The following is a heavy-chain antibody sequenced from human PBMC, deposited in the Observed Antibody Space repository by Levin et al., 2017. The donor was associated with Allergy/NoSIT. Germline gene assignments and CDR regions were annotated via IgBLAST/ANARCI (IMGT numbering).Heavy chain of an antibody. CDR1: GITVSSHY. Sequence: GGSLRLSCEASGITVSSHYMSWVRQAPGRGLEWVSSIYSGGTTYYADSVKGRFTISRDNSRDNSKNTLNLQMNTRRAEDTAVYYCTRSRDCSGGACYRGVFDYWGPGILVTVSS. CDR2: IYSGGTT. CDR3: TRSRDCSGGACYRGVFDY. D-gene: IGHD2-15*01. V-gene: IGHV3-66*01. J-gene: IGHJ4*02.